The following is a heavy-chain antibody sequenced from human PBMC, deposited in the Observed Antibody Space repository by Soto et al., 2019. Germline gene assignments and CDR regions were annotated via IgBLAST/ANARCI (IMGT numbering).Heavy chain of an antibody. CDR2: VSFSGST. CDR1: GGSISPYH. CDR3: ATLTGTGGTPVAYYYFGL. J-gene: IGHJ2*01. V-gene: IGHV4-59*08. D-gene: IGHD1-1*01. Sequence: LSLTCTVSGGSISPYHWSWIRQPPGRGLEWIGYVSFSGSTNYNPSLKSRVTISVDTTKNHFSLKLSSVTAADTAVYYCATLTGTGGTPVAYYYFGLWGRGTLVTVSS.